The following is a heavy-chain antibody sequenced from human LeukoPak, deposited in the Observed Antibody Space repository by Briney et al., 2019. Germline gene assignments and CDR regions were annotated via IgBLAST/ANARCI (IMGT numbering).Heavy chain of an antibody. J-gene: IGHJ4*02. CDR2: IWYDGSNK. D-gene: IGHD3-10*01. Sequence: GGSLRLSCAASGFTFSSYGMHWVRQAPGKGLEWVVVIWYDGSNKYYADSVKGRFTISRDNSKNTLYLQMNSLRAEDTAVYYCARVQGYYYASGSSYYFDYWGQGTLVTVSS. CDR1: GFTFSSYG. V-gene: IGHV3-33*01. CDR3: ARVQGYYYASGSSYYFDY.